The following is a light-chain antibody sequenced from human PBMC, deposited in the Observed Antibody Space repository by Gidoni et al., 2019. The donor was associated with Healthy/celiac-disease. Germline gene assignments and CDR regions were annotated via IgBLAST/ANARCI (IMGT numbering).Light chain of an antibody. Sequence: DIQLTQSPSFLSASVGDRVTITCRASQGISSYLAWYQQKPGKAPKLLIYAASTLQSGVPSRFSGSGSGTEFTLTISSLQPEDFATYYCQQLNSYLWTFGQXTKLEIK. V-gene: IGKV1-9*01. J-gene: IGKJ2*02. CDR2: AAS. CDR1: QGISSY. CDR3: QQLNSYLWT.